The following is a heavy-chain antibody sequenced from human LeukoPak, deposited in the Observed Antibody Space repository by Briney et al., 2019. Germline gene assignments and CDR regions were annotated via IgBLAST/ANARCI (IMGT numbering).Heavy chain of an antibody. CDR1: GGTFSSYA. CDR2: IIPILGIA. V-gene: IGHV1-69*04. Sequence: ASVKVSCKASGGTFSSYAISWVRQAPGQGLEWMGRIIPILGIANYAQKFQGRVTITADKSTSTAYMELSSLRSEDTAVYYRARRVTIFGVVIRAPDAFDIWGQGTMVTVSS. J-gene: IGHJ3*02. CDR3: ARRVTIFGVVIRAPDAFDI. D-gene: IGHD3-3*01.